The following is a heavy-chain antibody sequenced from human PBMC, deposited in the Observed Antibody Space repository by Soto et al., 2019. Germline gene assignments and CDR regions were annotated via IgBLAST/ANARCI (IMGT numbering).Heavy chain of an antibody. J-gene: IGHJ6*02. Sequence: SGPTLVNPTQTLTLTCTFSGFSLSTSGVGVGWIRQPPGKALEWLVVIYWDDDKRYSPSLKSRLTITKDTSKNQVVLTMTNMDPVDTATYFCAHNNPATVTTNYYYYGMDVWGQGTTVTVSS. CDR1: GFSLSTSGVG. V-gene: IGHV2-5*02. CDR3: AHNNPATVTTNYYYYGMDV. D-gene: IGHD4-17*01. CDR2: IYWDDDK.